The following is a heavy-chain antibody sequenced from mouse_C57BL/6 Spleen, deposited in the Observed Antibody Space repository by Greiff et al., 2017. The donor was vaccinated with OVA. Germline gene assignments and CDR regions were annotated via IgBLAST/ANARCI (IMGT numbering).Heavy chain of an antibody. V-gene: IGHV1-53*01. Sequence: QVQLQQSGTELVKPGASVKLSCKASGYTFTSYWMHWVKQRPGQGLEWIGNINPSNGGTNYNEKFKSKATLTVDKSSSTAYMQLSSLTSEDSAVYYCARDWYGSSDYFDYWGQGTTLTVSS. CDR2: INPSNGGT. CDR3: ARDWYGSSDYFDY. J-gene: IGHJ2*01. D-gene: IGHD1-1*01. CDR1: GYTFTSYW.